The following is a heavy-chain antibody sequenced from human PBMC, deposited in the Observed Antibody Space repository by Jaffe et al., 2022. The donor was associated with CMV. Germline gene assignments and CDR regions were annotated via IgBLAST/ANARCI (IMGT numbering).Heavy chain of an antibody. Sequence: EVQLVESGGDFVQPGGSLRLSCATSGFPFTEYEMNWVRQAPGQGLEWVLNISSSGTSMNSADSVKGRFTISRDNAQKSLYLHMNNLRGEDTAIYYCTRSSLMAGGVFDVWGQGTMVTVSS. CDR1: GFPFTEYE. D-gene: IGHD2-8*01. V-gene: IGHV3-48*03. CDR2: ISSSGTSM. CDR3: TRSSLMAGGVFDV. J-gene: IGHJ3*01.